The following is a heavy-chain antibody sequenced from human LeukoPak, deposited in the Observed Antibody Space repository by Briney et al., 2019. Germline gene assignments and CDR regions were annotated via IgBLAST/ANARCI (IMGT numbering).Heavy chain of an antibody. D-gene: IGHD3-10*01. CDR2: INHSGST. CDR1: GGSFSGYY. CDR3: ARGPSYGSGGYHANRGADY. V-gene: IGHV4-34*01. Sequence: SETLSLTCAVYGGSFSGYYWSWIRQTPGKGLEWIGEINHSGSTNYNPSLKSRVTISVDTSKNQFSLKLSSVTAADTAVYYCARGPSYGSGGYHANRGADYWGQGTLVTVSS. J-gene: IGHJ4*02.